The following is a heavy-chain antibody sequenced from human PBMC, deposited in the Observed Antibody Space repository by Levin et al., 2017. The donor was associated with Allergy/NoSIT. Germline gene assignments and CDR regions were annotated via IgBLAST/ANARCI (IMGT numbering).Heavy chain of an antibody. J-gene: IGHJ4*02. V-gene: IGHV1-18*01. CDR1: GYTFTSYG. Sequence: ASVKVSCKASGYTFTSYGISWVRQAPGQGLEWMGWISAYNGNTNYAQKLQGRVTMTTDTSTSTAYMELRSLRSDDTAVYYCARDAPMVWFGELSSPFNYWGQGTLVTVSS. CDR2: ISAYNGNT. CDR3: ARDAPMVWFGELSSPFNY. D-gene: IGHD3-10*01.